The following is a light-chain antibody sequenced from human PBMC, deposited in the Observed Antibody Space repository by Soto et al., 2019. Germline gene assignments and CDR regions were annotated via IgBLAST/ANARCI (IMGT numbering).Light chain of an antibody. CDR3: QKYNSYLRT. CDR1: QSISSW. V-gene: IGKV1-5*03. CDR2: KAS. Sequence: DIQMTQSPSTLSASVVDRVTITCRASQSISSWLAWYQQKPGKAPKLLIYKASSLESGVPSRLSGSGSGTEFTLTISSLQPDDFATYYCQKYNSYLRTCGQGNKGAIK. J-gene: IGKJ1*01.